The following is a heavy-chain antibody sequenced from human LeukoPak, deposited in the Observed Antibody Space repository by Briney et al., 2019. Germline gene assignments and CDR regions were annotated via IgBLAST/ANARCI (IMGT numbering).Heavy chain of an antibody. V-gene: IGHV3-30*04. CDR2: ISYDGSNK. Sequence: GGSLRLSCAASGFTFSSYAMHWVRQAPGKGLEWVAVISYDGSNKYYADSVKGRFTISRDNSKNTLYLQMNSLRAEDTAVYYCARGYCSSTSCADYYYYGVDVWGQGTTVTVSS. J-gene: IGHJ6*02. CDR3: ARGYCSSTSCADYYYYGVDV. D-gene: IGHD2-2*01. CDR1: GFTFSSYA.